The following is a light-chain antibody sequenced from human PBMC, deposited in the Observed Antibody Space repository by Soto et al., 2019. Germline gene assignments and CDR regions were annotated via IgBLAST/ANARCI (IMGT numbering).Light chain of an antibody. CDR2: GNS. CDR3: QSYDTSLNAVL. CDR1: SSNIGAGYD. Sequence: QAVVTQPPSVSGAPGQRVTISCTGSSSNIGAGYDVHWYQHLPGAAPKLLIFGNSNRPEGVTDRFSGSTSGTSASLAITGVQAEDEADYYCQSYDTSLNAVLFGGGTKLTVL. J-gene: IGLJ2*01. V-gene: IGLV1-40*01.